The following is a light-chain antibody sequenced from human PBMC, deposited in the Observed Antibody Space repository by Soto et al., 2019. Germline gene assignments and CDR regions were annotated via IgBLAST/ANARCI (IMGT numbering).Light chain of an antibody. CDR1: RTDVDGHDY. J-gene: IGLJ1*01. V-gene: IGLV2-14*03. CDR2: DVH. CDR3: SSYTASAPFYV. Sequence: QSALTQPASVSGSPGQSITISCTGARTDVDGHDYVSWYQQHPGQAPKLMIFDVHNRPSGVSSRFSGSKSDDTASLTISGLQAEDDGDYYCSSYTASAPFYVFGTGTKLTVL.